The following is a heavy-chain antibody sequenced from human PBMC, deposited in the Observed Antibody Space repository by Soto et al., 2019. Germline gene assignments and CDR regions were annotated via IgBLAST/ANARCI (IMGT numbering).Heavy chain of an antibody. J-gene: IGHJ4*02. Sequence: PGGSLRLSCAASGFTFSSYAMSWVRQAPGKGLEWVSAISGSGGSTYYADSVKGRFTISRDNSKNTLYLQMSSLRAEDTAVYYCAKDMDGYNSFDYWGQGTLVTVSS. CDR3: AKDMDGYNSFDY. CDR1: GFTFSSYA. D-gene: IGHD5-12*01. V-gene: IGHV3-23*01. CDR2: ISGSGGST.